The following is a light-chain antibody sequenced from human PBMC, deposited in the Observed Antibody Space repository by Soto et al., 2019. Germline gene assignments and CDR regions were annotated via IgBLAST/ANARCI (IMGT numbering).Light chain of an antibody. CDR3: QQYSNWHRT. V-gene: IGKV3-15*01. CDR2: GAS. J-gene: IGKJ1*01. Sequence: EIVMTQSPATLSVSPGERVTLSCRASQFISNSLAWYQQRPGQPPRLLIYGASTRAAGISARFSGSGSGTESTLTISSLQSEDFAVYYCQQYSNWHRTFGQGTKV. CDR1: QFISNS.